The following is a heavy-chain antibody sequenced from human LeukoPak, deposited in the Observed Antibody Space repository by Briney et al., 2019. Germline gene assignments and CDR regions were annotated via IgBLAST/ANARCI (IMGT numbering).Heavy chain of an antibody. Sequence: PGGSLRLSCAASGFTFSSYEMNWVRQAPGKGLEWGSYISSSGSTIYYADSVKGRFTISRDNAKNSLYLQMNSLRAEDTAVYYCARESPQLRGFGYYFDYWGQGTLVTVSS. V-gene: IGHV3-48*03. D-gene: IGHD3-10*01. J-gene: IGHJ4*02. CDR1: GFTFSSYE. CDR2: ISSSGSTI. CDR3: ARESPQLRGFGYYFDY.